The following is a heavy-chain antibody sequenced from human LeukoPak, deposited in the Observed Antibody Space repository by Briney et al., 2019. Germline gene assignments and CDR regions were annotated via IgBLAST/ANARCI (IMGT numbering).Heavy chain of an antibody. D-gene: IGHD3-10*02. CDR2: ISYDGSNQ. CDR1: GFNFNIYA. J-gene: IGHJ4*02. CDR3: ARERATRFGELGL. V-gene: IGHV3-30*04. Sequence: GGSLRLSCAASGFNFNIYALHWVRQAPGKGLEWVAVISYDGSNQYYADSVKGRFTISKDNSNNTLYLQMNSLRPEDTSIYHCARERATRFGELGLWGQGTLVTVSS.